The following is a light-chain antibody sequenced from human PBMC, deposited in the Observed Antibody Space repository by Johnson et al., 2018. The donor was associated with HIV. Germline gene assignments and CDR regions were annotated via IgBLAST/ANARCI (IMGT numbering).Light chain of an antibody. CDR1: SSNIGSNF. V-gene: IGLV1-51*01. J-gene: IGLJ1*01. CDR3: GTWDSSLSASYV. CDR2: DNN. Sequence: QPVLTQPPSVSAAPGQKVTISCSGSSSNIGSNFVSWYQQLPGKAPKLLIYDNNKRPLGIPDRFSGSKSGTSATLGITGLQTGDEADYYCGTWDSSLSASYVFGTGTKVTVL.